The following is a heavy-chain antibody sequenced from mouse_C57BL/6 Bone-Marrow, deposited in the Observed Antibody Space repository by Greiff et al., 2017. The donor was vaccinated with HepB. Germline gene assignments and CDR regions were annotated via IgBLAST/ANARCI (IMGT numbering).Heavy chain of an antibody. CDR3: ARGYYSNYLFAY. J-gene: IGHJ3*01. D-gene: IGHD2-5*01. CDR2: ISSGSSTI. Sequence: EVNLVESGGGLVKPGGSLKLSCAASGFTFSDYGMHWVRQAPEKGLEWVAYISSGSSTIYYADTVKGRFTISRDNAKNTLFLQMTSLRSEDTAMYYCARGYYSNYLFAYWGQGTLVTVSA. V-gene: IGHV5-17*01. CDR1: GFTFSDYG.